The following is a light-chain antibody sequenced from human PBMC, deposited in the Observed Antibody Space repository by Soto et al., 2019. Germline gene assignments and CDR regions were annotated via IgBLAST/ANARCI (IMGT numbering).Light chain of an antibody. CDR2: EVS. CDR3: SPYKSSSTLEV. J-gene: IGLJ1*01. CDR1: SSDVGGYNY. V-gene: IGLV2-14*01. Sequence: QSVLTQPASVSGSPGQSITISCTGTSSDVGGYNYVSWYQQHPGKAPKLMIYEVSNRPSGVSNRFSGSKSGNTASLTISGLQAEDEADYYCSPYKSSSTLEVFGTGTKVTVL.